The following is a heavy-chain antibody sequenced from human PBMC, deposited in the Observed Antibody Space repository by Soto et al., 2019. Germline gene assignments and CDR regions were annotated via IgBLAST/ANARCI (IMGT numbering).Heavy chain of an antibody. V-gene: IGHV3-23*01. CDR2: ISGSGGST. Sequence: PGGSLRLSCAASGFTFSSYAMSWVRQAPGKGLEWVSAISGSGGSTYYADSVKGRFTISRDNSKNTLYLQMNSLRAEDTAVYYCAKVGSWSIAARMFDYWGQGTLVTVSS. J-gene: IGHJ4*02. CDR3: AKVGSWSIAARMFDY. CDR1: GFTFSSYA. D-gene: IGHD6-6*01.